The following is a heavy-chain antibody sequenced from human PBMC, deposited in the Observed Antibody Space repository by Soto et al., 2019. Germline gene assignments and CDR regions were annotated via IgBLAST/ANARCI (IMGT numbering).Heavy chain of an antibody. CDR1: GFAFSDSA. CDR2: ISENIAYT. V-gene: IGHV3-23*01. J-gene: IGHJ4*02. Sequence: EVQLLQSGGGLVQPGGALRLSCVASGFAFSDSAMRWVRQAPGKGPEWVSTISENIAYTYYADSVKGRFSIARDNSKNTVYLQTNILGAEDTASYYCANVQRRPGGFEYWGQGPLVTVSS. CDR3: ANVQRRPGGFEY. D-gene: IGHD1-1*01.